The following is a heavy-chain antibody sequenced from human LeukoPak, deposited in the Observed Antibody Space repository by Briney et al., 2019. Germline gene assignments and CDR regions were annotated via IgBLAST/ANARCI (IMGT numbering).Heavy chain of an antibody. D-gene: IGHD3-16*01. Sequence: SQTLSLTCTVSGGSISSYYWSWIRQPPGKGLEWIGYIYYSGSTNYNPSLKSRVTISVDTSKNQLSLKLSSVTAADTAVYYCARDLGKRHAFDIWGQGTMVTVSS. CDR3: ARDLGKRHAFDI. V-gene: IGHV4-59*01. CDR2: IYYSGST. J-gene: IGHJ3*02. CDR1: GGSISSYY.